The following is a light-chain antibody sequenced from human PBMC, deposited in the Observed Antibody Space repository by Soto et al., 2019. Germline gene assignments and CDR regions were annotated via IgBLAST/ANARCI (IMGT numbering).Light chain of an antibody. V-gene: IGKV3-20*01. Sequence: ESVLTQSPGTLSLSPGERATLSCRASQSVSSNYLAWYQQKPGQAPRLLIYGASSRATGIPDRFSGSGSGTDFPLTISRLEPADFAVFYCQQYGSSPLTFGGGTMVEIK. CDR3: QQYGSSPLT. J-gene: IGKJ4*01. CDR2: GAS. CDR1: QSVSSNY.